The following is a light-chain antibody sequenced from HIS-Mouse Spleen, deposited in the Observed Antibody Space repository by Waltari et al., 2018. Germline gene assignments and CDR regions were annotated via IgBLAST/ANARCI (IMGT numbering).Light chain of an antibody. V-gene: IGKV3-15*01. CDR3: QQYNNWWT. CDR1: QSVSSN. CDR2: GAS. J-gene: IGKJ1*01. Sequence: EIVMTQSPATLSVSPGERPTLSCRANQSVSSNLAGYQQKPGQAPRLLIYGASTRATGIPARFSGSGSGTEFTLTISSMQSEDFAVYYCQQYNNWWTFGQGTKVEIK.